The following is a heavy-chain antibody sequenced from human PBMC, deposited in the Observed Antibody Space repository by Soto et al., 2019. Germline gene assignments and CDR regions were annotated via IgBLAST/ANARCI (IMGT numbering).Heavy chain of an antibody. CDR2: IYYSGST. Sequence: SETLSLTCTVSGGSISSSSYYWGWIRQPPGKGLEWIGRIYYSGSTYYNPSLKSRVTISVDTSKNQFSLKLSSVTAADTAVYYCASLHYDFWSGYLFDYYGSGSLDYYYMDVRGKGTTLTVSS. D-gene: IGHD3-3*01. V-gene: IGHV4-39*01. J-gene: IGHJ6*03. CDR3: ASLHYDFWSGYLFDYYGSGSLDYYYMDV. CDR1: GGSISSSSYY.